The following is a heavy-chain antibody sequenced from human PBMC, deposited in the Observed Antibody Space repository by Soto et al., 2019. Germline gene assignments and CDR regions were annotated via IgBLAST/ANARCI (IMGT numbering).Heavy chain of an antibody. D-gene: IGHD5-12*01. J-gene: IGHJ6*02. V-gene: IGHV3-7*01. CDR2: IKQDGSEK. Sequence: LRLSCAASGLTFSSYWMSWVRQAPGKGLEWVANIKQDGSEKYYVDSVKGRFTISRDNAKNSLYLQMNSLRAEDTAVYYCARRGDGYNWYYYYGMDVWGQVTTVTVSS. CDR1: GLTFSSYW. CDR3: ARRGDGYNWYYYYGMDV.